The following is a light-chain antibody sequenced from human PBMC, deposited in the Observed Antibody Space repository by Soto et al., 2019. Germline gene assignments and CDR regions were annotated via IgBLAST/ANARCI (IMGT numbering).Light chain of an antibody. CDR2: EGS. CDR3: CSYAGSSTS. Sequence: QSALTQPASVSGSPGQSITISCTGTSSDVGSYNLVSWYQQHPGKAPKLMIYEGSKRPSGVSNRFSGSKSGNTASPTISGLQAEDEADYYCCSYAGSSTSFGTGTKVTVL. J-gene: IGLJ1*01. CDR1: SSDVGSYNL. V-gene: IGLV2-23*01.